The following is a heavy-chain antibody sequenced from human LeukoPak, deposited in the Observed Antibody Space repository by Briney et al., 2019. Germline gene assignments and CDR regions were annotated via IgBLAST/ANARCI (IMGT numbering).Heavy chain of an antibody. CDR1: GFTFSSYS. Sequence: GGSLRLSCAASGFTFSSYSMNWVRQAPGKGLEWVSYISSSSSTIYYADSVKGRFTISRDNAMDSLYLQMNSLRAEDTAVYYCARGGNWNSLWYFDLWGRGTLVTVSS. D-gene: IGHD1-7*01. J-gene: IGHJ2*01. CDR3: ARGGNWNSLWYFDL. V-gene: IGHV3-48*04. CDR2: ISSSSSTI.